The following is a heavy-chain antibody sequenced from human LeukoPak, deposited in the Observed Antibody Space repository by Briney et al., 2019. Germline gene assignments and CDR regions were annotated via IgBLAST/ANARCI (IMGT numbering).Heavy chain of an antibody. CDR1: GFTFSSYG. Sequence: GGTLRLSCAASGFTFSSYGMSWVRQAPGKGLEWVSAISGSGGSTYYADSVKGRFTISRDNSKNTLYLQMNSLRAEDTAVYYCAKDSGTYSSGWYYANWGQGTLVTVSS. V-gene: IGHV3-23*01. D-gene: IGHD6-19*01. CDR2: ISGSGGST. CDR3: AKDSGTYSSGWYYAN. J-gene: IGHJ4*02.